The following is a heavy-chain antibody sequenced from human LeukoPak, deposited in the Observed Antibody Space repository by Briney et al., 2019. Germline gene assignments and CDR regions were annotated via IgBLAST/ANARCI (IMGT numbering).Heavy chain of an antibody. CDR1: GGSISSGGYY. D-gene: IGHD6-13*01. J-gene: IGHJ4*02. Sequence: SQTLSLTCTVSGGSISSGGYYWRWIRQHPGKGLEWIGYIYYSGSTYYNPSLRSRVTISVDTSKNQFSLKLSSVTAADTAVYYCAGGGRYSSSWSETDYWGQGTLVTVSS. CDR2: IYYSGST. V-gene: IGHV4-31*03. CDR3: AGGGRYSSSWSETDY.